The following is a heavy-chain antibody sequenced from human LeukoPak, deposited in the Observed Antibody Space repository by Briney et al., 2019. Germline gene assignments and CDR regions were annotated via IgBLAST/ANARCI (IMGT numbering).Heavy chain of an antibody. CDR3: AKDRPNYYGSNGHYYRRDGDY. J-gene: IGHJ4*02. D-gene: IGHD3-22*01. CDR2: TSGDGGAT. CDR1: GFTFSSYA. Sequence: PGGSLRLSCAASGFTFSSYAMSWVRQSTGKGLEWVSSTSGDGGATYYSNSVKGRFTISTANSRNTLYLQMNSLRAEDTAVYYCAKDRPNYYGSNGHYYRRDGDYWGQGTLVTVSS. V-gene: IGHV3-23*01.